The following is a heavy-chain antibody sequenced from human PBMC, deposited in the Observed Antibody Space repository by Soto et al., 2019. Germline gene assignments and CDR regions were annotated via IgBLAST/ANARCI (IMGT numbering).Heavy chain of an antibody. V-gene: IGHV4-38-2*01. J-gene: IGHJ4*01. Sequence: ETLSLTCAVSSDSIASIYHWAWFGQPPGRGLEWVASIYHSGTTYYNPSLKRRGTISVDTSKNQFSLNLRSVTAADSAVYYCERADTVSYTPYF. CDR1: SDSIASIYH. CDR3: ERADTVSYTPYF. D-gene: IGHD2-2*02. CDR2: IYHSGTT.